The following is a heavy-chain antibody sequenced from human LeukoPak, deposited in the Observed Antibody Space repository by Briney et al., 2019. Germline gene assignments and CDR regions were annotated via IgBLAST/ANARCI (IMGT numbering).Heavy chain of an antibody. CDR2: ISGSGGST. CDR3: LPAALQPLVDY. V-gene: IGHV3-23*01. J-gene: IGHJ4*02. D-gene: IGHD2-2*01. CDR1: GFTFSSYA. Sequence: GGSLRLSCAASGFTFSSYAMSWVRQAPGKGLEGVSAISGSGGSTYYADSVRGRFTISRDNSKNTLYLQMNSLRAEDTAVYYCLPAALQPLVDYWGQGTLVTVSS.